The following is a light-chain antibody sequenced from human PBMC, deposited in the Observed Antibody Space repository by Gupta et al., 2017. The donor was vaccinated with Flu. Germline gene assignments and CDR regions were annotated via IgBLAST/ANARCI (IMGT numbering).Light chain of an antibody. CDR1: QQGISSY. Sequence: LLCSSGGEGIRTCWGRQQGISSYVAWYQQKPGKAPRLLVYGASRMASGVPERFSGSGSGTDFTLTISRLQPEDFATYYCQQKDSSPRTFGQGTQVEIK. CDR3: QQKDSSPRT. V-gene: IGKV3-20*01. J-gene: IGKJ1*01. CDR2: GAS.